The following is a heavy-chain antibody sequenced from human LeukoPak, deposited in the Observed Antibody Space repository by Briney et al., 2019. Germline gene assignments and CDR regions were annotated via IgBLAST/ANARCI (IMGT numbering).Heavy chain of an antibody. D-gene: IGHD1-26*01. CDR3: ARGGDSGSYLDWFDP. V-gene: IGHV1-46*01. Sequence: GASVKVSCKASGYTFTDSYMDWVRQAPGQGLEWMGIINPSGGSTSYAQKFQGRVTMTRDTSTSTVYMELSSLRSEDTAVYYCARGGDSGSYLDWFDPWGQGTLVTVSS. J-gene: IGHJ5*01. CDR1: GYTFTDSY. CDR2: INPSGGST.